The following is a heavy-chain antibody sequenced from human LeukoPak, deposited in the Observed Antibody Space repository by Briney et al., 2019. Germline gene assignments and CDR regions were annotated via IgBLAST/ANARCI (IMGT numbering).Heavy chain of an antibody. D-gene: IGHD4-17*01. V-gene: IGHV4-38-2*02. CDR1: GYSISSGYY. J-gene: IGHJ4*02. CDR2: IYHSGSL. Sequence: PSETLSLTCTVSGYSISSGYYWGWIRQPPGKGLEWIGSIYHSGSLYYNPSLKSRVTISVDTSKNQFSLNLSSVTAADTAVYYCASTITVTTDYRGQGTLVTVSS. CDR3: ASTITVTTDY.